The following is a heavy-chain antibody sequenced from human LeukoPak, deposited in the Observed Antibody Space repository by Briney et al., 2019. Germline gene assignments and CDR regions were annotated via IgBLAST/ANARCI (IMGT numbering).Heavy chain of an antibody. D-gene: IGHD3-10*01. Sequence: PGGSLRLSCAASGFTFSSYAMSWVRQAPGKGLEWVSAISGSGGSTYYADSVKGRFTISRDNSKNTLYLQMNSLRAEDTAVYYCAKDLGIGRSGSYSYWGQGTLVTVSS. J-gene: IGHJ4*02. V-gene: IGHV3-23*01. CDR3: AKDLGIGRSGSYSY. CDR2: ISGSGGST. CDR1: GFTFSSYA.